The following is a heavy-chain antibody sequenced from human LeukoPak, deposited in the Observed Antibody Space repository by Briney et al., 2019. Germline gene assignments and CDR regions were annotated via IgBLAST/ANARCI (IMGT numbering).Heavy chain of an antibody. CDR1: GFTFSSYG. Sequence: PGGSLRLSCAASGFTFSSYGMHWVRQVPGKGLEWVAVISYDGSNKYYADSVKGRFTISRDNSKNTLYLQMNSLRAEDTAVYYCAKGASSGYPRPYGMDVWGQGTTVTVSS. CDR3: AKGASSGYPRPYGMDV. CDR2: ISYDGSNK. J-gene: IGHJ6*02. D-gene: IGHD3-22*01. V-gene: IGHV3-30*18.